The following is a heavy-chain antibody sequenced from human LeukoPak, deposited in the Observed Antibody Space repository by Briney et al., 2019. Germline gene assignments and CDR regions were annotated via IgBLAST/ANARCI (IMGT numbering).Heavy chain of an antibody. CDR1: GGSLSSYY. J-gene: IGHJ3*02. CDR3: ARSKYYDSSGYYKDAFDI. Sequence: PSETLSLTCTVSGGSLSSYYWSWLRQPPGKGLEWLGYIYYSGSTNYIAYLKSRVTISVDTSQNQFSLTLSSVTAADTAVYYCARSKYYDSSGYYKDAFDIWGQGTMVTVSS. V-gene: IGHV4-59*08. D-gene: IGHD3-22*01. CDR2: IYYSGST.